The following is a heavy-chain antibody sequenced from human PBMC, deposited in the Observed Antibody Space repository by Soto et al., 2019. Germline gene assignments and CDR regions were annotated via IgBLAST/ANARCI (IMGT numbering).Heavy chain of an antibody. J-gene: IGHJ6*02. CDR1: GFTFSSYS. CDR2: ISSSSSYI. CDR3: ARAYFGSSTSWGPNYYYYGMDV. Sequence: GSLRLSCAASGFTFSSYSMNWVRQAPGKGPEWVSSISSSSSYIYYADSVKGRFTISRDNAKNSLYLQMNSLRAEDTAVYYCARAYFGSSTSWGPNYYYYGMDVWGQGTTVTVSS. D-gene: IGHD2-2*01. V-gene: IGHV3-21*04.